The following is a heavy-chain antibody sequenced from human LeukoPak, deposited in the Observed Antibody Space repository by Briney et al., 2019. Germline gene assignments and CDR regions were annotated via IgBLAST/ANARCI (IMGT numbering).Heavy chain of an antibody. CDR3: ARDSSSSNYFDY. D-gene: IGHD6-6*01. V-gene: IGHV3-30-3*01. CDR1: GFTFSSYA. CDR2: ISYDGSNK. Sequence: GGSLRLSCAASGFTFSSYAMHWVRQAPGKGLEWAAVISYDGSNKYYADSVKGRFTISRDNSKNTLYLQMNSLRAEDTAVYYCARDSSSSNYFDYWGQGTLVTVSS. J-gene: IGHJ4*02.